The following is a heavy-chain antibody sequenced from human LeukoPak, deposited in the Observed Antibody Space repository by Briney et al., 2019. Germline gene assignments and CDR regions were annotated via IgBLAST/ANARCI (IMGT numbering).Heavy chain of an antibody. D-gene: IGHD3-3*01. CDR1: GFTFSSYA. CDR2: ISYDGSNK. J-gene: IGHJ6*03. CDR3: ASTYYDFWSGYYLSPYFYYMDV. V-gene: IGHV3-30-3*01. Sequence: PGGSLRLSCAASGFTFSSYAMHWVRQAPGKGLEWVAVISYDGSNKYYADSVKGRFTISRDNSKNTLYLQMNSLRAEDTAVYYCASTYYDFWSGYYLSPYFYYMDVWGKGTTVTVSS.